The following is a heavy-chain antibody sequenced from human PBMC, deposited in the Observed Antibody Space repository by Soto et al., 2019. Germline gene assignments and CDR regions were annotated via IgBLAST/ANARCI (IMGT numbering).Heavy chain of an antibody. CDR2: IIPSFGTP. D-gene: IGHD6-6*01. V-gene: IGHV1-69*13. CDR3: ARQGSTAARQANWFDP. J-gene: IGHJ5*02. Sequence: SVKVSCKASGGSFSSYAFSWVRQAPGQGLEWMGGIIPSFGTPNYAQRFQGRVTISADESTTTVYMDLRRLRSEDTAVYYCARQGSTAARQANWFDPWGQGTLVTVSS. CDR1: GGSFSSYA.